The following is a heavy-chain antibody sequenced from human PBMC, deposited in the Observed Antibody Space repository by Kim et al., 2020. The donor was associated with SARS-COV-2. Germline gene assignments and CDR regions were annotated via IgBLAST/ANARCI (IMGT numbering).Heavy chain of an antibody. CDR3: ASQKRGLEVAGSFDY. Sequence: GESLKISCKGSGDTFTSNWIGWVRQMPVKGLEWMGIIYPDDSNTRYSPSFQGQVTISADKSITTAYLQWSSLKASDSAMYYCASQKRGLEVAGSFDYWGQGTLVTVSS. J-gene: IGHJ4*02. CDR2: IYPDDSNT. CDR1: GDTFTSNW. D-gene: IGHD6-19*01. V-gene: IGHV5-51*01.